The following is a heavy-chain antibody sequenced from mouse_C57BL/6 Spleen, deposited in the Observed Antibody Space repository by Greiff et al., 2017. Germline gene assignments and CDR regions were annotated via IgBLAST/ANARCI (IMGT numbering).Heavy chain of an antibody. Sequence: EVMLVESGEGLVKPGGSLKLSCAASGFTFSSYAMSWVRQTPEKRLEWVAYISSGGDYIYYADTVKGRFTISRDNARNPLYLQMSSLKSEDTAMYYCTRDQDYDYAMDYWGQGTSVTVSS. V-gene: IGHV5-9-1*02. CDR1: GFTFSSYA. CDR2: ISSGGDYI. J-gene: IGHJ4*01. D-gene: IGHD2-4*01. CDR3: TRDQDYDYAMDY.